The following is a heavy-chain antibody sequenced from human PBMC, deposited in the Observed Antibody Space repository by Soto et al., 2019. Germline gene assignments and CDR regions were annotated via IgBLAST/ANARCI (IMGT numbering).Heavy chain of an antibody. CDR1: GFTFSSYT. CDR3: AGDGTYSGPLMDV. J-gene: IGHJ6*03. Sequence: GGSLRLSCAASGFTFSSYTMNWVRQAPGKGLEWVSYISSSSSIIYYADSVKGRFTISRDNAKNSLHLQMNSLRAEDTAVYYCAGDGTYSGPLMDVWGKGTTVTVSS. V-gene: IGHV3-48*01. CDR2: ISSSSSII. D-gene: IGHD5-12*01.